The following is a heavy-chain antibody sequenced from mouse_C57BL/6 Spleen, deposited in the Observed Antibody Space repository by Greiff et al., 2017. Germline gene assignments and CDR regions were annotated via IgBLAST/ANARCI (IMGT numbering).Heavy chain of an antibody. CDR2: IYWDDDK. D-gene: IGHD1-1*01. CDR1: GFSLSTSGMG. Sequence: QVTLKESGPGILQSSQTLSLTCSFSGFSLSTSGMGVSWIRQPSGKGLEWLAHIYWDDDKRYNPSLKSRLTISKDTSRNQVFLKITSMDTADTATYYCARHYYGSSDDGYFDVWGTGTTVTVSS. CDR3: ARHYYGSSDDGYFDV. J-gene: IGHJ1*03. V-gene: IGHV8-12*01.